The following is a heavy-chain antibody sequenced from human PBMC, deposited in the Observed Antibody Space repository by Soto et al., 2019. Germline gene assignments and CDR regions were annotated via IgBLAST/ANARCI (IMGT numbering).Heavy chain of an antibody. D-gene: IGHD3-3*01. CDR2: IIPIFGTA. V-gene: IGHV1-69*13. Sequence: SVKVSCKASGGTFSSYAISWVRQAPGQGLEWMGGIIPIFGTANYAQKFQGRVTITADESTSTAYMELSSLRSEDTAVYYCARARSITIFRVAPFDYWGQGTPVTVSS. J-gene: IGHJ4*02. CDR1: GGTFSSYA. CDR3: ARARSITIFRVAPFDY.